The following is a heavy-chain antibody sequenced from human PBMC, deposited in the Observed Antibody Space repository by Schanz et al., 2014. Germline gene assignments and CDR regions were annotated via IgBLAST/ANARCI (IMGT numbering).Heavy chain of an antibody. CDR1: GYTFTSHG. Sequence: VQLVQSGAEVKKPGASVKVSCKASGYTFTSHGISWVRQAPGQGLEWMGWITAYNGNTNYAQKLQGRVTITADRSTSTAYMELRSLRSDDTAVYYCAGTYCSSTSCYTGYYYMDVWGKGTTXTVSS. D-gene: IGHD2-2*02. CDR3: AGTYCSSTSCYTGYYYMDV. J-gene: IGHJ6*03. CDR2: ITAYNGNT. V-gene: IGHV1-18*01.